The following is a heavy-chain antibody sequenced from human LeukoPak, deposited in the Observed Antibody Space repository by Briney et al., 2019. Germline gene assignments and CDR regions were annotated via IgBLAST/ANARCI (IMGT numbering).Heavy chain of an antibody. Sequence: KPSETLSLTCAVYGRSFSGYYWSWIRQPPGKGLEWIGEINHSGSTNYNPSLKSRVTISVDTSKNQFSLKLSSVTAADTAVYYCARDYGSGPSFDYWGQGTLVTVSS. J-gene: IGHJ4*02. CDR3: ARDYGSGPSFDY. V-gene: IGHV4-34*01. D-gene: IGHD3-10*01. CDR2: INHSGST. CDR1: GRSFSGYY.